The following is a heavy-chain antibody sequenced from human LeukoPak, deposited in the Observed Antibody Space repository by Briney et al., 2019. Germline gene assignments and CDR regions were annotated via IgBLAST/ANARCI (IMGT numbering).Heavy chain of an antibody. J-gene: IGHJ3*02. Sequence: SVKVSCKASGFTFTSSAMQWVRQARGQRLEWIGWIVVGSGNTNYAQKFQEGVTITRDMSTSTAYMELSSLRSEDTAVYYCAAVLYDSSVRDIWGQGTMVTVSS. CDR3: AAVLYDSSVRDI. D-gene: IGHD3-22*01. CDR1: GFTFTSSA. V-gene: IGHV1-58*02. CDR2: IVVGSGNT.